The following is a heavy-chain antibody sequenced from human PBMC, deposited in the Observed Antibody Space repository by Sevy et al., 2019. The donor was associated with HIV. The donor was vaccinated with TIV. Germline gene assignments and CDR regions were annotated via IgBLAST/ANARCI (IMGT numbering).Heavy chain of an antibody. Sequence: GGSLRLSCAASGFTFSTYNMNWVRQAPGKGLEWISYISCSSNTIDYADSVKGRFTISRDNAKNSVYLQMNSLRGEDTAVYYCTRGKGSSDYWGQGTLVTVSS. V-gene: IGHV3-48*01. D-gene: IGHD6-6*01. CDR1: GFTFSTYN. J-gene: IGHJ4*02. CDR2: ISCSSNTI. CDR3: TRGKGSSDY.